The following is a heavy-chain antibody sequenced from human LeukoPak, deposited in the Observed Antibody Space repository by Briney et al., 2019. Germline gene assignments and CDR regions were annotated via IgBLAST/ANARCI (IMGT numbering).Heavy chain of an antibody. Sequence: GGSLRLSCAASGFTFSDYAMSWVRQAPGKGLEWVSSINYSGGRTYYADSVKGRFSMSRDNSKNTLYLQMNSLRAEDTALYYCARGEDGGIFDLWGQGTLVTVSS. J-gene: IGHJ4*02. CDR2: INYSGGRT. CDR1: GFTFSDYA. D-gene: IGHD4-23*01. CDR3: ARGEDGGIFDL. V-gene: IGHV3-23*01.